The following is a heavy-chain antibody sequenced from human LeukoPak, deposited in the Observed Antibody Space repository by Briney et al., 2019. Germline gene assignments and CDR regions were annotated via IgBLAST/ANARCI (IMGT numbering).Heavy chain of an antibody. CDR1: GFTFSSYG. J-gene: IGHJ3*02. V-gene: IGHV3-30*18. CDR3: AKDGRQRKTYFYGSGSANGFDI. Sequence: QPGGSLRLSCAASGFTFSSYGMHWVRQAPGKGLEWVAVISYDGSNKYYADSVKGRFTISRDSSKNTLYLQMDSLRAEDTAVYYCAKDGRQRKTYFYGSGSANGFDIWGPGTMVTVSS. D-gene: IGHD3-10*01. CDR2: ISYDGSNK.